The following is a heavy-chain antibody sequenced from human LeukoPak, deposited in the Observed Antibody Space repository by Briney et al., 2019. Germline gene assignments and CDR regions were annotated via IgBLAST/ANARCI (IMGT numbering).Heavy chain of an antibody. J-gene: IGHJ4*02. D-gene: IGHD6-13*01. CDR3: ARSIAAAGSDY. CDR2: INHSGST. Sequence: SETLSLTCAVYGGSFSGYYWSWIRQPPGKGLEWIGEINHSGSTNYNPSLKSRVTISVDTSKNQFSLKLSSVTAADTAVYYCARSIAAAGSDYWGQGTLVTVSS. CDR1: GGSFSGYY. V-gene: IGHV4-34*01.